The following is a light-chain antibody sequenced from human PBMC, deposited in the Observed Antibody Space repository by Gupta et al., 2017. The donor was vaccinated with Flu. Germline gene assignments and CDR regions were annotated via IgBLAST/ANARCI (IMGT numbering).Light chain of an antibody. Sequence: HLTQSPSSLSASVGDRVTITCQASQDISNYLNWYQQKPGKAPKLLIYDASNLETGVPSRFSGSGSGTDFTFTISSLQPEDIATYYCQQYDNLPLTFGGGTKVEIK. J-gene: IGKJ4*01. CDR1: QDISNY. CDR3: QQYDNLPLT. CDR2: DAS. V-gene: IGKV1-33*01.